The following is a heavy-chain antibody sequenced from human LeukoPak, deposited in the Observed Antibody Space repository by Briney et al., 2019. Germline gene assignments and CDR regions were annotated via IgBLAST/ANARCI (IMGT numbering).Heavy chain of an antibody. Sequence: GASVKVSCKASGGTFSSYAISWVRQAPGQGLEWMGGIIPIFGTASYAQKFQGRVTITTDESTSTAYMELSSLRSEDTAVYYCARRGSDKRGYYYMDVWGKGTTVTVSS. CDR2: IIPIFGTA. V-gene: IGHV1-69*05. CDR3: ARRGSDKRGYYYMDV. CDR1: GGTFSSYA. D-gene: IGHD3-10*01. J-gene: IGHJ6*03.